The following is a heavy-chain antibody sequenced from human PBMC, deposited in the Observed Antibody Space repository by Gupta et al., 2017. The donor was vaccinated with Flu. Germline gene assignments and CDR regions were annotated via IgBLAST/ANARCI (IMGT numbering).Heavy chain of an antibody. CDR1: FTGYY. Sequence: FTGYYMHWVRQAPGQGLEWMGWINTNSGGTNYAQKFQGRVTMTRDTSISTAYMELSRLRSDDTAVYYCARDRMARRAFDIWGQGTMVTVSS. V-gene: IGHV1-2*02. CDR3: ARDRMARRAFDI. J-gene: IGHJ3*02. CDR2: INTNSGGT. D-gene: IGHD5-12*01.